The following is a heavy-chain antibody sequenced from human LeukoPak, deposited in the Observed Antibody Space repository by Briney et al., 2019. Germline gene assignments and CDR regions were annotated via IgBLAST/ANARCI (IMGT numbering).Heavy chain of an antibody. CDR2: IYHSGST. V-gene: IGHV4-38-2*02. CDR3: TRDWTHGAFDI. CDR1: GYSISSGYY. J-gene: IGHJ3*02. Sequence: SETLSLTCTVSGYSISSGYYWGWIRPPPGKGLEWIGSIYHSGSTYYNPSLKSRVTISVDTSKNQFSLKLSSVTAADTAVYYCTRDWTHGAFDIWGRGTMVAVSS. D-gene: IGHD3/OR15-3a*01.